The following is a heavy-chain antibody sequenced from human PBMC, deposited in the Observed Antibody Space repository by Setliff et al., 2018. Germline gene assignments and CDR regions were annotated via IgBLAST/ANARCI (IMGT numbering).Heavy chain of an antibody. Sequence: SETLSLTCAVSGFSISSGYYWGWIRQPPGKGLEWIGSIYHSGSTYYNPSLKSRVTMSVDASKNQFSLRLSSVAAADTAVYFCARVTGFLYMDVWGKGTTVTVSS. V-gene: IGHV4-38-2*01. CDR1: GFSISSGYY. D-gene: IGHD3-3*01. CDR3: ARVTGFLYMDV. J-gene: IGHJ6*03. CDR2: IYHSGST.